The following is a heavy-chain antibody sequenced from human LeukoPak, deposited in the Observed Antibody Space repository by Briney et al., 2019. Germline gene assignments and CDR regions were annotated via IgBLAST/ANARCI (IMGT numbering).Heavy chain of an antibody. CDR1: GGSISSYY. D-gene: IGHD3-9*01. J-gene: IGHJ4*02. CDR2: IYYSGST. V-gene: IGHV4-59*01. CDR3: ATIPFDWLLPSPH. Sequence: SETLSLTCTVSGGSISSYYWSWIRQPPGKGLEWIGYIYYSGSTNYNPSLKSRVTISVDTSKNQFSLKLSSVTAADTAVYYCATIPFDWLLPSPHWGQGTPVTVSS.